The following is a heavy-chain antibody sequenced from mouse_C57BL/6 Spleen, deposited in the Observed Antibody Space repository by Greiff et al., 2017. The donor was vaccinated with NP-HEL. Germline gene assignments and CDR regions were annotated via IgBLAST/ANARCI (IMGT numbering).Heavy chain of an antibody. CDR1: GYSITSGYY. V-gene: IGHV3-6*01. D-gene: IGHD2-3*01. CDR3: ARANDGYYDAMDY. Sequence: EVQLQESGPGLVKPSQSLSLTCSVTGYSITSGYYWNWIRQFPGNKLEWMGYISYDGSNNYNPSLKNRISITRDTSKNQFFLKLNSVTTEDTATYYCARANDGYYDAMDYWGQGTSVTVSS. J-gene: IGHJ4*01. CDR2: ISYDGSN.